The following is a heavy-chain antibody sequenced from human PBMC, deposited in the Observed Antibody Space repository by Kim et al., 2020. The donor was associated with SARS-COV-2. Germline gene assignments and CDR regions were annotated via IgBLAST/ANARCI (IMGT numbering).Heavy chain of an antibody. CDR2: INTITGSP. CDR3: ARERACSGGSCSVHFDY. CDR1: GYRITSHA. V-gene: IGHV7-4-1*02. Sequence: ASVKVSCKASGYRITSHAMNWVRLAPGQGLEWMGWINTITGSPRYAQDFTGRLDFSLNTSVNTAYLQISSLKAEDTAIYSCARERACSGGSCSVHFDYWGQGTLVTVSS. J-gene: IGHJ4*02. D-gene: IGHD2-15*01.